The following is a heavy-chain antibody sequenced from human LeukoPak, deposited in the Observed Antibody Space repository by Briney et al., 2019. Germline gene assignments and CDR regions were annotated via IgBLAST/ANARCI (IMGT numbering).Heavy chain of an antibody. CDR3: ARSRAYDYGDYASLY. Sequence: SETLSLTCAVYGGSFSGYYWSWIRQPPGKGLEWIGEINHSGSTNYNPSLKSRVTISVDTSKNQFSLKLSSVTAADTAVYYCARSRAYDYGDYASLYWGQGTLVTVSS. CDR1: GGSFSGYY. D-gene: IGHD4-17*01. V-gene: IGHV4-34*01. J-gene: IGHJ4*02. CDR2: INHSGST.